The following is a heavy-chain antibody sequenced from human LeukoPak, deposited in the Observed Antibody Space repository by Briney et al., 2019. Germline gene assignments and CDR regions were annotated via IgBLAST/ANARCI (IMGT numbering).Heavy chain of an antibody. CDR3: ARVSPSGVGAGTQGWFDS. D-gene: IGHD1-7*01. J-gene: IGHJ5*01. V-gene: IGHV4-34*01. CDR1: GGSFSGYY. CDR2: INHSGST. Sequence: PSETLSLTCAVYGGSFSGYYWSWIRQPPGKGLEWIGEINHSGSTNYNPSLKSRVTISVDTSKNQFSLKLSSVTAADTAVYYCARVSPSGVGAGTQGWFDSWGQGTLATVSS.